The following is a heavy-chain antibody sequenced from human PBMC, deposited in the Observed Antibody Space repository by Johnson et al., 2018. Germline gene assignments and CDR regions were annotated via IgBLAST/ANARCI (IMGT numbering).Heavy chain of an antibody. V-gene: IGHV3-21*01. Sequence: VQLVQSGGGLVKPGGSLRLSCAASGFTFSSYTMNWVRQAPGKGLEWVASISSSSSYIYYADSMKGRFTIPRDNAKNSLYLQMNSLRAEDTAVYYCARDSGIDIVVVVAASYFDYWGQGTLVTVSS. D-gene: IGHD2-15*01. CDR3: ARDSGIDIVVVVAASYFDY. CDR2: ISSSSSYI. CDR1: GFTFSSYT. J-gene: IGHJ4*02.